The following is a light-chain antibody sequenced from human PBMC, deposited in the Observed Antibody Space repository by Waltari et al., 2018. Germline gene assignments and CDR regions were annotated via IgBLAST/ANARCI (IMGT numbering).Light chain of an antibody. J-gene: IGLJ3*02. CDR2: YDD. CDR1: SSNIGKNT. CDR3: AAWDDSLHGWV. Sequence: QSVLTQPPSVSEAPRQRVTISCSGSSSNIGKNTVDWYQQLPGKAPRLLIYYDDLVSTGVSDRFSCSKSGPSASLAISGLQSDDEGDYYCAAWDDSLHGWVFGGGTKLTVL. V-gene: IGLV1-36*01.